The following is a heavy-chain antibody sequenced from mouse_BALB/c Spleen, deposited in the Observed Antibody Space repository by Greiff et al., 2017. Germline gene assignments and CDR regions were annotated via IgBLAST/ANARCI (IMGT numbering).Heavy chain of an antibody. Sequence: EVHLVESGGDLVKPGGSLKLSCAASGFAFSSYDMSWVRQTPEKRLEWVAYISSGGGSTYYPDSVKGRFTISRDNAKNNLYLQMSSLKSEDTAMYYCAREGGNYGWFAYWGQGTLVTVSA. CDR2: ISSGGGST. D-gene: IGHD2-1*01. CDR3: AREGGNYGWFAY. J-gene: IGHJ3*01. CDR1: GFAFSSYD. V-gene: IGHV5-12-1*01.